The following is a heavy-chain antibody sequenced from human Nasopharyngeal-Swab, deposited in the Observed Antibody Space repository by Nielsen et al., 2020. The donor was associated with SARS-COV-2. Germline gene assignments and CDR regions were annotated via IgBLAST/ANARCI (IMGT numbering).Heavy chain of an antibody. CDR3: ARGRGGSPSRVYYYYMDV. D-gene: IGHD6-6*01. J-gene: IGHJ6*03. V-gene: IGHV4-34*01. Sequence: WIRQPPGKGLEWIGEINHSGSTNYNPSLKSRVTISVDTSKNQFSLKLSSVTAADTAVYYCARGRGGSPSRVYYYYMDVWGKGTTVTVSS. CDR2: INHSGST.